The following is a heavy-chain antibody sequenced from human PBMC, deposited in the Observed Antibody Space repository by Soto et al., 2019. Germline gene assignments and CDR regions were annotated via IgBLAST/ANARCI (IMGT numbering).Heavy chain of an antibody. Sequence: SETLSLTCTVSGGSISSYYWSWIRQPPGKGLEWIGYIYYSGSTNYNPSLKSRVTISVDTSKNQFSLKLSSVTAADTAVYYCARGGGYSSTSYHYHGMDVWGQGTTVTVSS. CDR2: IYYSGST. V-gene: IGHV4-59*01. CDR1: GGSISSYY. CDR3: ARGGGYSSTSYHYHGMDV. D-gene: IGHD5-18*01. J-gene: IGHJ6*02.